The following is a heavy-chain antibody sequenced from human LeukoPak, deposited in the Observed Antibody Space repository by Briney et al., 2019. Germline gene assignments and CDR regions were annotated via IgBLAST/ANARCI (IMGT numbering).Heavy chain of an antibody. D-gene: IGHD6-19*01. V-gene: IGHV1-69*06. CDR2: IIPIFGTA. CDR1: GGTFSSYA. Sequence: GASVKVSCKASGGTFSSYAISWVRQAPGQGLEWMGGIIPIFGTANYAQKFQGRVTITADKSTSTAYMELSSLRSEDTAVYYCARMPSIAVAGTKNDYWGQGTLVTVSS. CDR3: ARMPSIAVAGTKNDY. J-gene: IGHJ4*02.